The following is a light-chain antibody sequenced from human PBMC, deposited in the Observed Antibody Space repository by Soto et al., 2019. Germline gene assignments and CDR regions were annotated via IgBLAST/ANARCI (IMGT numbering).Light chain of an antibody. V-gene: IGLV1-44*01. CDR2: SND. Sequence: QSVLTQPPSASGTPGQRVTISCSGSSSNIGSNTVNWYQQLPGTAPKLLIYSNDQRPSGVPDRFSGSKSGTSASLAISGLQSKDEADYYCAAWDDSPNGVVFGGGTKLTVL. J-gene: IGLJ2*01. CDR1: SSNIGSNT. CDR3: AAWDDSPNGVV.